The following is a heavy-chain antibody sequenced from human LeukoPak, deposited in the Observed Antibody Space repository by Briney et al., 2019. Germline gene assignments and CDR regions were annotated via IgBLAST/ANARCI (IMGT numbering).Heavy chain of an antibody. J-gene: IGHJ4*02. CDR3: ARGAYCSSSSCYLGSDY. CDR1: GFTFSSYC. V-gene: IGHV3-21*01. Sequence: GGSLRLSCAASGFTFSSYCMNWVRQAPGKGLEWVASINSSRSYIYNPDSVKGRFTISRDNAKNSLYLQMNSLRAEDTAVYYCARGAYCSSSSCYLGSDYWGQGTLVTVSS. D-gene: IGHD2-2*01. CDR2: INSSRSYI.